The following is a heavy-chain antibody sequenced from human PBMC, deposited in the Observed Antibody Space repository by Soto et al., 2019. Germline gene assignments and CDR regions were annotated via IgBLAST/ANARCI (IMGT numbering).Heavy chain of an antibody. CDR2: IKQDGSDK. CDR1: GFTFSSYW. V-gene: IGHV3-7*01. CDR3: ARGGWHVSGYYYAFDI. D-gene: IGHD3-22*01. Sequence: GGSLRLSCAASGFTFSSYWMSWVRQAPGKGLEWVANIKQDGSDKYYVDSVKGRFTISRDKAKNSLYLQMNSLRAEDAAFYYCARGGWHVSGYYYAFDIWGQGTMVTVSS. J-gene: IGHJ3*02.